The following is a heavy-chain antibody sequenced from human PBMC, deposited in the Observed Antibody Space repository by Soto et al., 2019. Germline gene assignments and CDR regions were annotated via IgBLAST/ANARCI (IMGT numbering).Heavy chain of an antibody. V-gene: IGHV3-23*01. J-gene: IGHJ4*02. CDR3: AKDAPGSGWLSDY. D-gene: IGHD3-22*01. CDR2: IGGGGGGT. CDR1: GFTFSIYA. Sequence: EVQLLESGGGLVHPGGSLRLSCTASGFTFSIYAMSWVRQAPGKGLEWVSTIGGGGGGTSHADFVRGRFTISRDNSRNTLYLQMNSLRPEDTAVYYCAKDAPGSGWLSDYWGQGTLVTVSS.